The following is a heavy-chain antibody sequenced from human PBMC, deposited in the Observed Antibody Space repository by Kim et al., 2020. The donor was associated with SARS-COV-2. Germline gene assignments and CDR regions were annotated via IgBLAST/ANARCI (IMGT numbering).Heavy chain of an antibody. V-gene: IGHV3-21*01. D-gene: IGHD3-16*02. CDR1: GFTFSSYS. CDR2: ISSSSSYI. Sequence: GGSLRLSCAASGFTFSSYSMNWVRQAPGKGLEWVSSISSSSSYIYYADSVKGRFTISRDNAKNSLYLQMNSLRAEDTAVYYCARDLVRESFTWSPITFGGVIVRDAIDIWGQGTMVTVSS. CDR3: ARDLVRESFTWSPITFGGVIVRDAIDI. J-gene: IGHJ3*02.